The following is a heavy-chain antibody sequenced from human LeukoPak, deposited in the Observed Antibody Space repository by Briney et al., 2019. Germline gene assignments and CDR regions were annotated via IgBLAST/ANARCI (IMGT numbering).Heavy chain of an antibody. J-gene: IGHJ4*02. CDR3: ARAAPYSSGWLI. CDR2: IYSGGST. V-gene: IGHV3-66*01. CDR1: GFTVSSNY. D-gene: IGHD6-19*01. Sequence: GGSLRLSCAASGFTVSSNYMSWVRQAPGKGLEWVSIIYSGGSTYYADSVKGRFTISRDNSKNTLYLQMNSLRAEDTAVYYCARAAPYSSGWLIWGQGTLVTVSS.